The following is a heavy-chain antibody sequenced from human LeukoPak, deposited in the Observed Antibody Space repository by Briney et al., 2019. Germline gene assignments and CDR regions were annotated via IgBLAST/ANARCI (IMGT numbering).Heavy chain of an antibody. Sequence: PSETLSLTCAVYGGSFSGYYWSWIRQPPGKGLEWIGEINHSGSTNYNPSLKSRVTISVDTSKNQFSLKLSSVTAADTAVYYCARHPGWEGSMVRGARGYYYYMDVWGKGTTVTISS. CDR3: ARHPGWEGSMVRGARGYYYYMDV. CDR1: GGSFSGYY. J-gene: IGHJ6*03. V-gene: IGHV4-34*01. CDR2: INHSGST. D-gene: IGHD3-10*01.